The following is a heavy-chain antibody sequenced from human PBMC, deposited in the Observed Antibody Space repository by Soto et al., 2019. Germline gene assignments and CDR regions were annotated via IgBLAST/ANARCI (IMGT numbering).Heavy chain of an antibody. D-gene: IGHD2-21*02. CDR3: ARPNRGGNIVVVTATSDGEYFQH. CDR2: ISSSGSTI. J-gene: IGHJ1*01. V-gene: IGHV3-11*01. CDR1: GFTFSDYY. Sequence: QVQLVESGGGLVKPGGSLRLSCAASGFTFSDYYMSWIRQAPGKGLEWVSYISSSGSTIYYADSVKGRFTISRDNAKNSLYLQMNSLRAEDTAVYYCARPNRGGNIVVVTATSDGEYFQHWGQGTLVTVSS.